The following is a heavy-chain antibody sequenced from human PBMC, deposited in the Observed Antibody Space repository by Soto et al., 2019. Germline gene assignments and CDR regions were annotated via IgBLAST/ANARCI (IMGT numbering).Heavy chain of an antibody. V-gene: IGHV1-69*12. D-gene: IGHD4-17*01. CDR3: AIHTVTTRGVYYYYYGMDV. CDR1: GGTFSSYA. Sequence: QVQLVQSGAEVKKPGSSVKVSCKASGGTFSSYAISWVRQAPGQGLEWMGGIIPIFGTANYAQKFQGRVTITADESTSTAYLGLSSLRSEDTAVYYCAIHTVTTRGVYYYYYGMDVWGQGTTVTVSS. J-gene: IGHJ6*02. CDR2: IIPIFGTA.